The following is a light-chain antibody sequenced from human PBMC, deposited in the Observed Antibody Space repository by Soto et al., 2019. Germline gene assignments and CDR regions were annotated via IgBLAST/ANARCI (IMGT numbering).Light chain of an antibody. J-gene: IGKJ2*01. CDR2: GAS. V-gene: IGKV3-15*01. CDR1: QSVSSN. CDR3: QQYNNWPSMYT. Sequence: EIVMTQSPATLSVSPGERATLSCRASQSVSSNLAWYQQKPGQAPRLLIYGASTRATGITARFSGSGSGTEFTLTISSLQSEDFAVYYCQQYNNWPSMYTFGQGTKLEIK.